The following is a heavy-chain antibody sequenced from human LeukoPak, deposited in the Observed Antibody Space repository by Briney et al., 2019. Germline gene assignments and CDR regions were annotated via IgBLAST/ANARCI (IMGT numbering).Heavy chain of an antibody. J-gene: IGHJ6*04. CDR1: GFTFNTYS. Sequence: GGSLRLSCVASGFTFNTYSMNWVRQVPGKGLEWVSYISSSGSTIYYADSVKGRFTISRDNAKNSLYLQMNSLRAEDTAVYYCAELGITMIGGVWGKGTTVTISS. D-gene: IGHD3-10*02. CDR3: AELGITMIGGV. V-gene: IGHV3-48*04. CDR2: ISSSGSTI.